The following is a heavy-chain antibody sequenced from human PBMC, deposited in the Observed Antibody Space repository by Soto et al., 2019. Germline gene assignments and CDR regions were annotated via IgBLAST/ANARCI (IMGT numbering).Heavy chain of an antibody. CDR3: AAEGHEAVSNFDY. J-gene: IGHJ4*02. CDR1: GFTFSTYR. Sequence: PGGSLRLSCAASGFTFSTYRMHWVRQAPGKGLEWVSSITSRSNYIYYADSVKGRFTISRDNAKNSLYLQMNSLRAEDTAVYYCAAEGHEAVSNFDYWGQGT. CDR2: ITSRSNYI. D-gene: IGHD2-2*01. V-gene: IGHV3-21*01.